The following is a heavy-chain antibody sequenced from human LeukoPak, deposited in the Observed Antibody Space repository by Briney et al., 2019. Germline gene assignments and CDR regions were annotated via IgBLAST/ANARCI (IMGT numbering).Heavy chain of an antibody. CDR3: ARGPYSYDSSGAFDI. D-gene: IGHD3-22*01. J-gene: IGHJ3*02. CDR1: GDSISSGDYY. V-gene: IGHV4-61*02. Sequence: SETLSLTCTVSGDSISSGDYYWSWVRQPAGKGLEWLGRISSSGSTNYNPSLKSRVTISVNTSKNQFSLKLSSGTAADTAVYFCARGPYSYDSSGAFDIWGQGTMVTVSS. CDR2: ISSSGST.